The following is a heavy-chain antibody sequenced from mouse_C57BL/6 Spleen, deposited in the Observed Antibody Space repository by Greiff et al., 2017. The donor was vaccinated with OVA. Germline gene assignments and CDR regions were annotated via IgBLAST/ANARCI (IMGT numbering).Heavy chain of an antibody. CDR1: GYTFTSYW. D-gene: IGHD1-1*01. Sequence: VQLQESGAELVMPGASVKLSCKASGYTFTSYWMHWVKQRPGQGLEWIGEIDPSDSYTNYNQKFKGKSTLTVDKSSSTAYMQLSSLTSEDSAVYYCARWGSSHYWGQGTTLTVSS. CDR2: IDPSDSYT. V-gene: IGHV1-69*01. J-gene: IGHJ2*01. CDR3: ARWGSSHY.